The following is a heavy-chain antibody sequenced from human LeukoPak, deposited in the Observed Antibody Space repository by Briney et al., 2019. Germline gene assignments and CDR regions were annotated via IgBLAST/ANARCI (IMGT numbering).Heavy chain of an antibody. V-gene: IGHV4-39*07. CDR1: GGSISSSSYY. Sequence: PSETLSLTCTVSGGSISSSSYYWGWIRQPPGKGLKWIGSIYYSGSTYYNPSLKSRVTISVDTSKNQFSLKLSSVTAADTAVYYCAGSYSSSWYGWGYNWFDPWGQGTLVTVSS. CDR2: IYYSGST. CDR3: AGSYSSSWYGWGYNWFDP. D-gene: IGHD6-13*01. J-gene: IGHJ5*02.